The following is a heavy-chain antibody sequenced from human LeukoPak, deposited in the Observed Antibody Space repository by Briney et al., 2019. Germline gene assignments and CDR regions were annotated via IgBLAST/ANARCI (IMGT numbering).Heavy chain of an antibody. CDR3: AREGIAAADPEPYYFDY. J-gene: IGHJ4*02. Sequence: GGSLGLSCAASGFTFSSYAMHWVRQAPGKGLEYVSAISSNGGSTYYANSVKGRFIISRDNSKNTLYLQMGSLRAEDMAVYYCAREGIAAADPEPYYFDYWGQGTLVTVSS. D-gene: IGHD6-13*01. V-gene: IGHV3-64*01. CDR1: GFTFSSYA. CDR2: ISSNGGST.